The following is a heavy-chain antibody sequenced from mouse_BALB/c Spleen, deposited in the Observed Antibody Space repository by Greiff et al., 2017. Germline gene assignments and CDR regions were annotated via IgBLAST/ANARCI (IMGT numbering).Heavy chain of an antibody. V-gene: IGHV1-69*02. CDR3: ARTTMITTRWYFDV. Sequence: QVQLQQSGAELVKPGAPVKLSCKASGYTFTSYWMNWVKQRPGRGLEWIGRIDPSDSETHYNQKFKDKATLTVDKSSSTAYIQLSSLTSEDSAVYYCARTTMITTRWYFDVWGAGTTVTVSS. CDR2: IDPSDSET. D-gene: IGHD2-4*01. CDR1: GYTFTSYW. J-gene: IGHJ1*01.